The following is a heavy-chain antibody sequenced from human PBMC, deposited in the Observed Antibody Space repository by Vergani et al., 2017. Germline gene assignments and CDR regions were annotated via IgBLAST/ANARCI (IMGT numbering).Heavy chain of an antibody. V-gene: IGHV3-48*01. CDR2: ISSSSSTI. Sequence: EVQLVESGGGLVQPGGSLRLSCAASGFTFSSYSMNWVRQAPGKGLEWVSYISSSSSTIYYADSVKGRFTISRDNAKNTLYLQMNSLRAEDTAVYYCARDEGSLVATITIDYWGQGTLVTVSS. CDR1: GFTFSSYS. CDR3: ARDEGSLVATITIDY. D-gene: IGHD5-24*01. J-gene: IGHJ4*02.